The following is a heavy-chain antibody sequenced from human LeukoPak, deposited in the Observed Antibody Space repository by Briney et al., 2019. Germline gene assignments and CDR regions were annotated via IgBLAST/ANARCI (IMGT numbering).Heavy chain of an antibody. CDR3: ARVGGRYSPLGY. V-gene: IGHV3-7*01. CDR1: GFTFDDYG. CDR2: IKQDGSEK. J-gene: IGHJ4*02. D-gene: IGHD3-16*02. Sequence: GGSLRLSCAASGFTFDDYGMSWVRQAPGKGLEWVANIKQDGSEKYYVDSVKGRFTISRDNDKNSLFLQMTSLRAEDTAVYYCARVGGRYSPLGYWGQGTLVTVSS.